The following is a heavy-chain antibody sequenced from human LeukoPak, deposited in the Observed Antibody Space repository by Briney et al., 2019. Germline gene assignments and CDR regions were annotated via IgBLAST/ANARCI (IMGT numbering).Heavy chain of an antibody. Sequence: SETLSLTCTVSGGSISSGSYYWSWIRQAPGKGLEWIGYIHYNGNTYSNPSLKSRVAISLDTSKNQFSLKLSSVTAADTAVYYWERGDFSYGFAPGGQGPLVTVSS. CDR3: ERGDFSYGFAP. CDR1: GGSISSGSYY. J-gene: IGHJ5*02. CDR2: IHYNGNT. D-gene: IGHD3-3*01. V-gene: IGHV4-61*01.